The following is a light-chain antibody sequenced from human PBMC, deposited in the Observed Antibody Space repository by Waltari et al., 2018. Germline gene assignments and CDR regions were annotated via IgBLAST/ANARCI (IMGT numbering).Light chain of an antibody. CDR1: SSNIGRSS. Sequence: QSVLTPPPSVSAAPGQRVTISCSGSSSNIGRSSVSWYQQVPGTAPKLLIYQDNKRPSGVSDRFSGSKSRTSAALAITRLQTGDEADYYCSAWDSSLGTVLFGGGTRLTV. CDR2: QDN. V-gene: IGLV1-51*02. CDR3: SAWDSSLGTVL. J-gene: IGLJ7*01.